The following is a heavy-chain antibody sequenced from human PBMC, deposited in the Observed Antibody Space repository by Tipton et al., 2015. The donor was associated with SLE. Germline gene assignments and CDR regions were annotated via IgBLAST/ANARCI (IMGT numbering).Heavy chain of an antibody. Sequence: RLSCAASGFTFSSYSMNWVRQAPGKGLEWVSSISSSSSYIYYADSVKGRFTISRDNAKNSLYLQMNSLRAEDTAVYYCARVLGSYYGMDVWGQGTTVTVSS. CDR1: GFTFSSYS. V-gene: IGHV3-21*01. J-gene: IGHJ6*02. CDR3: ARVLGSYYGMDV. CDR2: ISSSSSYI.